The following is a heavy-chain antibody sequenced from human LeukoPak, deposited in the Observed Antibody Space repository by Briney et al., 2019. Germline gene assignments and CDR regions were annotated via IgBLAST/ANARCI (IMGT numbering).Heavy chain of an antibody. V-gene: IGHV1-2*02. CDR3: ARGGDYDILTGYFWIDYYYGMDV. CDR1: GYTFTGYY. CDR2: INPNSGGT. J-gene: IGHJ6*02. Sequence: ASVKVSCKASGYTFTGYYMHWVRQAPGQGLEWMGWINPNSGGTNYAQKFQGRVTMTRDTSISTAYMELSRLRSDDTAVYYCARGGDYDILTGYFWIDYYYGMDVWGQGTTVTVSS. D-gene: IGHD3-9*01.